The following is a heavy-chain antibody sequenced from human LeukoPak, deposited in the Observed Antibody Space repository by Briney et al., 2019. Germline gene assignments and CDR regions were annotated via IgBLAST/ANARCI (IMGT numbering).Heavy chain of an antibody. D-gene: IGHD3-22*01. V-gene: IGHV4-4*02. CDR1: GGSISSSNW. J-gene: IGHJ4*02. CDR3: TTYYYDSSGYYAPD. CDR2: IHHSGST. Sequence: SETLSLTCAVSGGSISSSNWRSWVRQSPGKGLEWIGEIHHSGSTNYNPSLKSRVTISVDKSKNQFSLKLSSVTAADTAVYYCTTYYYDSSGYYAPDWGQGTLVTVSS.